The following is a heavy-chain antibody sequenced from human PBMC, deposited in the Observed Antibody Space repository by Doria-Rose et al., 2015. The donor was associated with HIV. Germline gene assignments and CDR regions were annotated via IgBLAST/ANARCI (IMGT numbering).Heavy chain of an antibody. D-gene: IGHD6-6*01. Sequence: GLEWIGYIYYSGSTYYNPSLKSRVIISVDTSKNQFSLKLSSVTAADTAVYYCARDGSGSSPALLWGQGTLVTVSS. CDR3: ARDGSGSSPALL. V-gene: IGHV4-31*02. J-gene: IGHJ4*02. CDR2: IYYSGST.